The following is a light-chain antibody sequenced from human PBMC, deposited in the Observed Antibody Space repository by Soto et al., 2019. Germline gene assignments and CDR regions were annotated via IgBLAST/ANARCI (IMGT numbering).Light chain of an antibody. V-gene: IGKV1-39*01. CDR3: QKTYRTPAT. CDR1: QSIDTH. CDR2: EAS. J-gene: IGKJ1*01. Sequence: DIRMTQSPSSLSASVGDRVTIACRASQSIDTHLNWYQQHPGKAPNALIYEASNLQSGVPSRFSGSGSGTDFTLTISGIQPDDSATYYCQKTYRTPATFGQGTKVEIK.